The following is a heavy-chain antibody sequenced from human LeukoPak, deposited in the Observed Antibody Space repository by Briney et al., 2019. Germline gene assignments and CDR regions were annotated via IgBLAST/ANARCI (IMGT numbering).Heavy chain of an antibody. V-gene: IGHV3-49*04. CDR1: GFTFGDYA. J-gene: IGHJ3*02. Sequence: QPGRSLRLSCTTFGFTFGDYAMSWVRQAPGKGLEWVGFIRSKAYGGTTEYAASVKGRFTISRDDSKSIAYLEMNSLKTEDTAEYSCTRGYCSGGSCFRAFDIWGQGTMVTVSS. D-gene: IGHD2-15*01. CDR2: IRSKAYGGTT. CDR3: TRGYCSGGSCFRAFDI.